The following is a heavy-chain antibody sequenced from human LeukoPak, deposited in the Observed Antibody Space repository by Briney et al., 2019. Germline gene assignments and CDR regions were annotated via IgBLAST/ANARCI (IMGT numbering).Heavy chain of an antibody. J-gene: IGHJ3*02. CDR2: IYYSGST. CDR1: GGSISSGGYY. CDR3: ARDAPDIVVVVAATPVGGAFDI. D-gene: IGHD2-15*01. Sequence: SETLSVTCTVSGGSISSGGYYWSWIRQHPGKGLEWIGYIYYSGSTYYNPSLKSRVTISVDTSKNQFSLKLSSVTAADTAVYYCARDAPDIVVVVAATPVGGAFDIWGQGTMVTASS. V-gene: IGHV4-31*03.